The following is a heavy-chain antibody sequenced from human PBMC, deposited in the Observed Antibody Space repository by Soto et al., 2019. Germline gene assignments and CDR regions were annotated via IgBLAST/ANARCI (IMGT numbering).Heavy chain of an antibody. V-gene: IGHV4-34*01. J-gene: IGHJ1*01. Sequence: SETLSLTCAVYGGSFSGYYWSWIRQPPGKGLEWIGEINHSGSTNYNPSLKSRVTISVDTSKNQFSLKLSSATAADTAVYYCARGSSTGTSGGYFQHWGQGTLVTVSS. CDR1: GGSFSGYY. CDR3: ARGSSTGTSGGYFQH. CDR2: INHSGST. D-gene: IGHD1-1*01.